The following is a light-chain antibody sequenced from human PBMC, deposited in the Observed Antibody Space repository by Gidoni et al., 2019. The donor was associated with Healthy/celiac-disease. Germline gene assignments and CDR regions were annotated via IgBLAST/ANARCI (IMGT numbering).Light chain of an antibody. V-gene: IGLV1-40*01. J-gene: IGLJ2*01. Sequence: QSVLTQPPSVSGAPGPRVTISCTGSSSNIGAGYDVHWYQHLPGTAPKLLIYGNSNRPSGVPDRFSGSKSGTSASLAITGLQAEDEADYYCQSYDSSLSGVVFGGGTKLTVL. CDR1: SSNIGAGYD. CDR3: QSYDSSLSGVV. CDR2: GNS.